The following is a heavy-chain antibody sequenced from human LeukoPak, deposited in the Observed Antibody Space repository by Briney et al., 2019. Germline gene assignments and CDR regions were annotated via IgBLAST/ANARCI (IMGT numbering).Heavy chain of an antibody. CDR1: GFIFSNYG. CDR3: ARGVYYDSSGYYY. Sequence: GGSLRLSCAASGFIFSNYGMHWVRQAPGKGLEWVAFIRYDGSNKYYADSVKGRFTISRDNSKNTLYLQMNSLRAEDTAVYYCARGVYYDSSGYYYWGQGTLVTVSS. J-gene: IGHJ4*02. D-gene: IGHD3-22*01. V-gene: IGHV3-30*02. CDR2: IRYDGSNK.